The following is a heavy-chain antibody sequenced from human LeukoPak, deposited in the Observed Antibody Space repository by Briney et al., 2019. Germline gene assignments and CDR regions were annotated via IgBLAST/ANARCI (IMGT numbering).Heavy chain of an antibody. J-gene: IGHJ4*02. CDR3: AKDPGSYYYDSSGYYLYYFDY. CDR1: GFTFSSYA. CDR2: ISGSGGST. V-gene: IGHV3-23*01. Sequence: GGSLRLSCAASGFTFSSYAMSWVRQAPGKGLEWVSAISGSGGSTYYADSVKGRFTISRDNSKNTLYLLMNSLRAEDTAVYYCAKDPGSYYYDSSGYYLYYFDYWGQGTLVTVSS. D-gene: IGHD3-22*01.